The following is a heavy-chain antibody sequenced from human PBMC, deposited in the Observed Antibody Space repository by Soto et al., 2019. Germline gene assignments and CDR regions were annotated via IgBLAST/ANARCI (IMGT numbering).Heavy chain of an antibody. CDR2: ISNGGSRT. J-gene: IGHJ4*02. Sequence: QVQLVESGGGVVQPGRSLRLSCAASGFTFSSYGMHWVRQAPGKGLEWVSVISNGGSRTYYTDSGKGRFTIYRDNSENTVYLQMNSLRPEDTAGYFCAKGNDGSGRGLDYWGQGTLVTVSS. CDR3: AKGNDGSGRGLDY. CDR1: GFTFSSYG. V-gene: IGHV3-30*18. D-gene: IGHD3-10*01.